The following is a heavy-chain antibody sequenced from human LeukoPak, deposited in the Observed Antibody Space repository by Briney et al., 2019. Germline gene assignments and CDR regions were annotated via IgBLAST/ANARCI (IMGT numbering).Heavy chain of an antibody. Sequence: HPGGSLRLSCAASGFTFSSYWMTWVRQAPGKGLEWVANIKPDGSEKYYVDSVKGRFTISRDNAKNSLYLQMNNLRAEDTAVYYCARSRAPLIGAYFDSWGQGTLVTVSS. CDR2: IKPDGSEK. V-gene: IGHV3-7*01. CDR3: ARSRAPLIGAYFDS. D-gene: IGHD7-27*01. CDR1: GFTFSSYW. J-gene: IGHJ4*02.